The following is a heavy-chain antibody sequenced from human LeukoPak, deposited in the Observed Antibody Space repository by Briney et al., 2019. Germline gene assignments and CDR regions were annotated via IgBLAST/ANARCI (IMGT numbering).Heavy chain of an antibody. V-gene: IGHV1-46*01. D-gene: IGHD1-14*01. CDR1: GHTFTTYY. CDR2: INPSGDGT. J-gene: IGHJ5*02. CDR3: AKETPNTGWFDP. Sequence: ASVKVSCKACGHTFTTYYVHLVRQAPGQGLEWLGVINPSGDGTNYPQRFQGRVTLTRDTSTSTVYMELSSLRSEDTAIYYCAKETPNTGWFDPWGQGTLVTVSS.